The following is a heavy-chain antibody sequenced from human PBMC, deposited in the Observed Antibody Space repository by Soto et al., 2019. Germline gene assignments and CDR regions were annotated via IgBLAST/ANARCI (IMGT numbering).Heavy chain of an antibody. CDR1: GFIFSNYG. D-gene: IGHD2-15*01. CDR2: ISFDGKNR. V-gene: IGHV3-30*18. CDR3: AKRGGVVGGSEHPFFDY. Sequence: QVQLVESGGGVVKPGKSLRLSCAASGFIFSNYGMHFVRQAPGKGLEWVALISFDGKNRNYADSVKGRFTIYRDNPKNTLYLEMNGLRPEDTAFYYCAKRGGVVGGSEHPFFDYWGQGTLVTVSS. J-gene: IGHJ4*02.